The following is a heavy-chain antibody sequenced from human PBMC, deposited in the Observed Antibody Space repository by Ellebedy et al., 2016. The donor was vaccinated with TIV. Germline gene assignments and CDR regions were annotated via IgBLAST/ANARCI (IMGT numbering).Heavy chain of an antibody. CDR2: INQDGSGK. CDR3: ATDGSYGDYRSPTHAFVI. J-gene: IGHJ3*02. D-gene: IGHD4-17*01. CDR1: GFSFTSYW. Sequence: GGSLRLSCAASGFSFTSYWMSWVRQAPGKGLEWVSNINQDGSGKYYVDSVKGRFTISRDNAKESLFLQINSLRAEDTAIYYCATDGSYGDYRSPTHAFVIWGQGTLVTVSS. V-gene: IGHV3-7*03.